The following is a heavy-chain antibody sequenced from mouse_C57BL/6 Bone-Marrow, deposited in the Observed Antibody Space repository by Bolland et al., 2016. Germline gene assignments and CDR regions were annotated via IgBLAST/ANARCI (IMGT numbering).Heavy chain of an antibody. Sequence: NGGTSYNQKFKGKATLTVDKSSSTAYMELRSLTSEDSAVYYCARNLLLRYWGQGTLV. CDR3: ARNLLLRY. V-gene: IGHV1-26*01. CDR2: NGGT. J-gene: IGHJ3*01. D-gene: IGHD1-1*01.